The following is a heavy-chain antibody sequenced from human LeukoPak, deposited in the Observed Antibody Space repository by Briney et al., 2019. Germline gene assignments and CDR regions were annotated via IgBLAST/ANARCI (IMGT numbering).Heavy chain of an antibody. CDR1: GFTFSSYG. J-gene: IGHJ4*02. CDR2: ISWNSGSI. Sequence: PGGSLRLSCAASGFTFSSYGMHWVRQAPGKGLEWVSGISWNSGSIGYADSVKGRFTISRDNAKNSLYLQMNSLRAEDTALYYCAKEAYSSGCFDYWGQGTLVTVSS. V-gene: IGHV3-9*01. D-gene: IGHD6-19*01. CDR3: AKEAYSSGCFDY.